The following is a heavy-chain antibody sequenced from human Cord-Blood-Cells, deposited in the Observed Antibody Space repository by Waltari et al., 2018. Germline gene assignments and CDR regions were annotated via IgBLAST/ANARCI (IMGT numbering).Heavy chain of an antibody. Sequence: QVQLQQWGAGLLKPSETLSLTCAVYGGSFSGYYWSWTRQPTGKGLEWIGEINHSGSTNYNPSLKSRVTISVDTSKNQFSLKLSSVTAADTAVYYCARGLSYDSSGYYYWGQGTLVTVSS. CDR3: ARGLSYDSSGYYY. V-gene: IGHV4-34*01. J-gene: IGHJ4*02. CDR2: INHSGST. CDR1: GGSFSGYY. D-gene: IGHD3-22*01.